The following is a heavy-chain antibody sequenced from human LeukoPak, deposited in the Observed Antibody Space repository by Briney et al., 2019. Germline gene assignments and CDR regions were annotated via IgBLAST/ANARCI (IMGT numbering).Heavy chain of an antibody. V-gene: IGHV4-38-2*02. J-gene: IGHJ3*02. D-gene: IGHD6-13*01. CDR1: GYSISSGYY. CDR2: IYYSGST. CDR3: ASEIAAAGTSSAFDI. Sequence: SETLSLTCTVSGYSISSGYYWGWIRQPPGKGLEWIGYIYYSGSTNYNPSLKSRVTISVDTSKDQFSLKLSSVTAADTAVYYCASEIAAAGTSSAFDIWGQGTMVTVSS.